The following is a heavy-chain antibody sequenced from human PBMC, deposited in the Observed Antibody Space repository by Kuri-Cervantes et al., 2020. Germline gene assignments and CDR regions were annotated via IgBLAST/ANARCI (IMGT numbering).Heavy chain of an antibody. Sequence: SETLSLTCSVSGASISSNHWSWIRQPPGKGLEWIGNIYYSGSTNYNPSLKSRVTISVDTSKNQFSLKLSSVTAADTAVYYCARDGGSSSWYYYYYMDVWGKGTTVTVSS. V-gene: IGHV4-59*01. CDR2: IYYSGST. CDR3: ARDGGSSSWYYYYYMDV. CDR1: GASISSNH. D-gene: IGHD6-13*01. J-gene: IGHJ6*03.